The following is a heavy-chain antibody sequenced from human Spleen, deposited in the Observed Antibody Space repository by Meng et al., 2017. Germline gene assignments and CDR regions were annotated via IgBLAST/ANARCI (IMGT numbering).Heavy chain of an antibody. CDR3: VSQRSGRVDY. J-gene: IGHJ4*02. CDR2: IYYTGNT. D-gene: IGHD1-26*01. Sequence: QPQLQESGPGLVKPSETLSLTCTVSGGSIRNDLLFWGWIRQPPGKGLEWIGTIYYTGNTYYNPSLKSRVTFSLDTSRNQFSLKLSSVTAADTAVYYCVSQRSGRVDYWGQGTLVTVSS. V-gene: IGHV4-39*01. CDR1: GGSIRNDLLF.